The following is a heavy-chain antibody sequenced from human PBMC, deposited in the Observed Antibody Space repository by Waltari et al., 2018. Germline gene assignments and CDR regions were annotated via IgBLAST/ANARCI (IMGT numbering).Heavy chain of an antibody. J-gene: IGHJ3*02. V-gene: IGHV4-39*07. CDR1: GGSISSSSYY. D-gene: IGHD3-22*01. CDR2: IYYSGST. Sequence: QLQLQESGPGLVKPSETLSLTCTVSGGSISSSSYYWGWIRQPPGKGLEWIGSIYYSGSTYYNPSLKSRVTISVDTSKNQFSLKLSSVTAADTAVYYCARDLRPNHHYYDSSFYAFDIWGQGTMVTVSS. CDR3: ARDLRPNHHYYDSSFYAFDI.